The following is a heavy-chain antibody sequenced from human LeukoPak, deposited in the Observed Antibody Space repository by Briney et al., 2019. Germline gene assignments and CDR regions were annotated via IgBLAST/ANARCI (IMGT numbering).Heavy chain of an antibody. V-gene: IGHV4-38-2*01. J-gene: IGHJ3*02. CDR2: IYHSGST. D-gene: IGHD3-22*01. CDR3: ARVPTYDSSGYYYLDAFDI. Sequence: SETLSLTCAVSGYSISSGYYWGWIRQPPGKGLEWIGSIYHSGSTYYNPSLKSRVTISVDTSKNQFSLKLSSVTAADTAVYYCARVPTYDSSGYYYLDAFDIWGRGTMVTVSS. CDR1: GYSISSGYY.